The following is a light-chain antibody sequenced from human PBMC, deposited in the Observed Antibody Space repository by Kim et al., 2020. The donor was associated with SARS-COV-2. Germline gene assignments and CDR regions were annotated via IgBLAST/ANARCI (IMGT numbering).Light chain of an antibody. CDR3: QQCYNSPLT. Sequence: LSPGEGAPLSSRSRPTVSRTFLGWYQQRPGQAPRLLIYGASNRATGIPDRFSGSGSGTDFTLTISRLEPEDSAVYYCQQCYNSPLTFGQGTKLEI. V-gene: IGKV3-20*01. CDR2: GAS. J-gene: IGKJ2*01. CDR1: PTVSRTF.